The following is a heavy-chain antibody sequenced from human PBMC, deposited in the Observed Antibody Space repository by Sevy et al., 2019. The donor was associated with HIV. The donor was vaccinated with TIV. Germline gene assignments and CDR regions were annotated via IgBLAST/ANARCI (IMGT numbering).Heavy chain of an antibody. CDR1: GSTLTRLS. CDR2: FDPEDGKT. D-gene: IGHD3-22*01. CDR3: ATTKDSYDNSGDPFDY. Sequence: ASVMVSCKVSGSTLTRLSMHWVRQAPGKGLEWMASFDPEDGKTVYAQKFQGRVTMTEDTSTDTAYMGLSSLRSEDTAVYYCATTKDSYDNSGDPFDYWGQGTLVTVSS. J-gene: IGHJ4*02. V-gene: IGHV1-24*01.